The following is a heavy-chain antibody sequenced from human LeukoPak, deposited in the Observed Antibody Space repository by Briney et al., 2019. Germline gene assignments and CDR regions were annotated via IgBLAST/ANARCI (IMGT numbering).Heavy chain of an antibody. Sequence: PGGSLRLSCTASGFTFKDYAMYWVRQAPGKGLEWVSGISWNSGTTDYADSVKGRFTISRDDSKNTLYLQMDSLRAEDTAVYFCARDQYGGSTGAFDIWGQGTMVTVSS. CDR1: GFTFKDYA. CDR2: ISWNSGTT. CDR3: ARDQYGGSTGAFDI. J-gene: IGHJ3*02. D-gene: IGHD1-26*01. V-gene: IGHV3-9*01.